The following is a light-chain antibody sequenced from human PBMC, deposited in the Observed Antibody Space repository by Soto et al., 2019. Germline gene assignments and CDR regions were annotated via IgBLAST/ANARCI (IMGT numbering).Light chain of an antibody. J-gene: IGLJ1*01. CDR2: EVS. CDR1: SSDVGAYNL. V-gene: IGLV2-23*02. Sequence: QSVLTQPASVSGSPGQSITISCTGTSSDVGAYNLVSWYQHYSGKAPKLLIYEVSQWPSGISDRFSGSKSGNTASLTISGLQAEDEADYYCCSYAGVTWGYVFGTGTKLTVL. CDR3: CSYAGVTWGYV.